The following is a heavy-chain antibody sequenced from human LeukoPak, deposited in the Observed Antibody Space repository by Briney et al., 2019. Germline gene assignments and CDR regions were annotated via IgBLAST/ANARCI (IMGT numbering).Heavy chain of an antibody. D-gene: IGHD5-18*01. Sequence: ASVKVSCKASGYTFTGYYMHWVRQAPGQGLERMGWINPNSGGTNYAQKFQGRVTMTRDTSISTAYMELSRLRSDDTAVYYCARERGRGYSYGSNPYYFDYWGQGTLVTVSS. CDR2: INPNSGGT. V-gene: IGHV1-2*02. J-gene: IGHJ4*02. CDR1: GYTFTGYY. CDR3: ARERGRGYSYGSNPYYFDY.